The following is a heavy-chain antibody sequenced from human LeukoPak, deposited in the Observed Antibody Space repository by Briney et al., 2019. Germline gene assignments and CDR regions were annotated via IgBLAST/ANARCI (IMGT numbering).Heavy chain of an antibody. CDR3: AKRMATVTDAFDI. CDR2: VFHSGTT. D-gene: IGHD5-24*01. CDR1: GDSLTSHF. J-gene: IGHJ3*02. Sequence: SETLSLTCNVSGDSLTSHFWSWIRQTPGKGLEWIGYVFHSGTTNYSPSLKSRVTISLDTSKKQFYLRLASVTAADTAVYYCAKRMATVTDAFDIWGRGTMVSVSS. V-gene: IGHV4-59*08.